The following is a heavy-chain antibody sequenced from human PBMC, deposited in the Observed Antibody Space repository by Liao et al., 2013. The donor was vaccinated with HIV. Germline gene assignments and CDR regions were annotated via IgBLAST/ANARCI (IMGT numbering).Heavy chain of an antibody. CDR3: AREPYTTWLEWQFPPYYMDV. J-gene: IGHJ6*03. CDR1: GDSISSYY. D-gene: IGHD3-3*01. Sequence: QVLLQESGPGLVKPSETLSLTCTVSGDSISSYYWSWIRQPAGKGLEWIGRMYNSGSTTYNPSLKSRVTMAVDTSKNQFSLNLRSVTAADTAVYYCAREPYTTWLEWQFPPYYMDVWGKGTTVTVSS. CDR2: MYNSGST. V-gene: IGHV4-4*07.